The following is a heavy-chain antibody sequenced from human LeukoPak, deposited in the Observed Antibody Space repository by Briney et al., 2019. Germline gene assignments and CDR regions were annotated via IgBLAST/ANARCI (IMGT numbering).Heavy chain of an antibody. CDR1: GFTFSSYG. D-gene: IGHD6-13*01. V-gene: IGHV3-30*18. CDR2: ISYDGSNK. J-gene: IGHJ4*02. Sequence: GGSLRLSCAASGFTFSSYGMHWVRQAPGKGLEWVAVISYDGSNKYYADSVRGRFTISRDNSKNTLYLQMNSPRPEDTAVYYCAKDRESSSWRYFFDSWGQGTLVTVSS. CDR3: AKDRESSSWRYFFDS.